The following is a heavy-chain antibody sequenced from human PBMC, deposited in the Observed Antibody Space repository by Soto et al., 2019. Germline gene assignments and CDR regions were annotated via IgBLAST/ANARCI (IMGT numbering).Heavy chain of an antibody. CDR2: INPGYPAGRST. D-gene: IGHD1-26*01. CDR1: GYTHTTFF. V-gene: IGHV1-46*01. Sequence: SVKGYCKGSGYTHTTFFMHWVRQAPRQGLEWMGVINPGYPAGRSTTYAQKFQGRVTMTTDTSTSTVYMELSRLRSDDTAVYYCAREAIVAGATPGMDVWGQGTTVTVSS. CDR3: AREAIVAGATPGMDV. J-gene: IGHJ6*02.